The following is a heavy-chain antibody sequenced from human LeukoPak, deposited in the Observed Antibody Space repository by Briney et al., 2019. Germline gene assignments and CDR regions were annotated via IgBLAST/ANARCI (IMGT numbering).Heavy chain of an antibody. V-gene: IGHV1-8*01. D-gene: IGHD3-10*01. CDR2: MNPNSGNT. J-gene: IGHJ4*02. CDR1: GYTFTSYD. CDR3: ARIADGSGSPTVDY. Sequence: ASVKVSCKASGYTFTSYDINWVRQATGQGLEWMGWMNPNSGNTGYAQKLQGRVTMTRNTSISTAYMELSSLRSEDTAVYYCARIADGSGSPTVDYWGQGTLVTVSS.